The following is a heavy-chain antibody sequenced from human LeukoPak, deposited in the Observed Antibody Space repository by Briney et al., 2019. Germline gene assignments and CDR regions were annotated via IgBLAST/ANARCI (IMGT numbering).Heavy chain of an antibody. CDR3: ARAAGHYFDY. Sequence: GGSLRLSCAAAGLSFRSYSMNWVRQAPGKGLEWVSFISSTSSDLFYADSVKGRFTVSRDNARNSLYLQMNNLRAEDTAVYYCARAAGHYFDYWGQGSLVTVSS. CDR1: GLSFRSYS. J-gene: IGHJ4*02. CDR2: ISSTSSDL. V-gene: IGHV3-21*01.